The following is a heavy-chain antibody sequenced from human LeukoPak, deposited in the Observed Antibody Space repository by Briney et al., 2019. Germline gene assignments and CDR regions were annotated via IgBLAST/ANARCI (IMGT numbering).Heavy chain of an antibody. V-gene: IGHV3-21*01. CDR3: AREHYDSSGQYMEYFDY. CDR1: GFTFSSYS. J-gene: IGHJ4*02. D-gene: IGHD3-22*01. Sequence: PGGSLRLSCAASGFTFSSYSMNWVRQAPGKGLEWVSSISSSSSYIYYADSVKGRFTISRDNAKNSLYLQMNSLRAEDTAVYYCAREHYDSSGQYMEYFDYWGQGTLVTVSS. CDR2: ISSSSSYI.